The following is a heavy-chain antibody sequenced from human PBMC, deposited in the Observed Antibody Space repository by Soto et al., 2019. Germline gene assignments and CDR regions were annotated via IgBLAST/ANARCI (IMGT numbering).Heavy chain of an antibody. J-gene: IGHJ6*02. V-gene: IGHV1-69*01. D-gene: IGHD5-12*01. CDR3: AVKTGATISLFYGMDV. CDR2: IIPIFGTA. CDR1: GGTFSSYA. Sequence: QVQLVQSGAEVKKPGSSVKVSCKGSGGTFSSYAISWVRQAPGQGLEWMGGIIPIFGTANYAQKFQGRVTITADESTSTAYMELSSLRSEDTAVYYCAVKTGATISLFYGMDVWGQGTTVTVSS.